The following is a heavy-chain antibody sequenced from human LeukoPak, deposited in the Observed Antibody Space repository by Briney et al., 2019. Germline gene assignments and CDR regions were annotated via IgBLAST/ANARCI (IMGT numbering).Heavy chain of an antibody. D-gene: IGHD2-15*01. CDR2: IKSKTDGGTT. CDR1: GFTFNNAW. Sequence: PGGSLRLSCAASGFTFNNAWMSWVRQTPDKGLEWLGRIKSKTDGGTTDYAAPVKGRFTISRDDSKNTLYLQMNNPKTEDTAVYYCTTGACGGCCFQDLFDYRGQGTLVTVSS. J-gene: IGHJ4*02. V-gene: IGHV3-15*01. CDR3: TTGACGGCCFQDLFDY.